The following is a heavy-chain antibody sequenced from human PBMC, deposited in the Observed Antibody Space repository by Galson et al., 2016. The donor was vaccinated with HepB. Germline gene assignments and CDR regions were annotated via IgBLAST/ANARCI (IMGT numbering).Heavy chain of an antibody. V-gene: IGHV3-49*04. CDR3: TRDNSYYFDY. CDR2: IRSKAYGGTP. Sequence: SLRLSCAASGFTFGDHAMTWVRQAPGKGLEWVGFIRSKAYGGTPEYAASVENRFTISRDDSKSIAYLHMNSLKAEDTAVYYCTRDNSYYFDYWGQGTRVTVSS. CDR1: GFTFGDHA. J-gene: IGHJ4*02.